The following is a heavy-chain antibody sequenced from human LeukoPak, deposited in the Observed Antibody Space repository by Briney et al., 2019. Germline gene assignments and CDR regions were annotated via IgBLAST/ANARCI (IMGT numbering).Heavy chain of an antibody. V-gene: IGHV3-53*01. CDR3: ARRAGAYSHPYDY. CDR2: IYSDNT. D-gene: IGHD4/OR15-4a*01. Sequence: PGGSLRPSCAASGFRFNTYWMSWVRQAPGKGLEWVSFIYSDNTHYSDSVKGRFTISRDNSKNTLYLQMNSLRAEDTAVYYCARRAGAYSHPYDYWGQGTLVTVSS. CDR1: GFRFNTYW. J-gene: IGHJ4*02.